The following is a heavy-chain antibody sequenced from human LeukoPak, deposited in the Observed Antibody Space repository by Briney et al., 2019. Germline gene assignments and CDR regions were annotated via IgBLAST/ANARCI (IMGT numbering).Heavy chain of an antibody. CDR2: IYYSGST. V-gene: IGHV4-39*01. CDR1: GGSISSSSYY. CDR3: ARHRDIVVVPAAYFDY. J-gene: IGHJ4*02. D-gene: IGHD2-2*01. Sequence: TSETLSLTCTVSGGSISSSSYYWGWIRQPPGKGLEWIGSIYYSGSTYYNPSLKSRVTISVDTSKNQFSLKLSSVTAADTAVYYCARHRDIVVVPAAYFDYWGQGTLVTVSS.